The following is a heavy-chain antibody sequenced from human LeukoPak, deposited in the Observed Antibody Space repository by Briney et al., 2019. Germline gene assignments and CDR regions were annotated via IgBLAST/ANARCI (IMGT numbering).Heavy chain of an antibody. D-gene: IGHD3-22*01. Sequence: GGSLRLSCAASGFTFSSYAMSWVRQAPGKGLEWVSAISGSGGSTYYADSVKGRFTISRDNSKTTLYLQMNSLRAEDTAVYYCAKVNPRYYDSTGLWFDPWGQGTLVTVSS. CDR2: ISGSGGST. V-gene: IGHV3-23*01. J-gene: IGHJ5*02. CDR3: AKVNPRYYDSTGLWFDP. CDR1: GFTFSSYA.